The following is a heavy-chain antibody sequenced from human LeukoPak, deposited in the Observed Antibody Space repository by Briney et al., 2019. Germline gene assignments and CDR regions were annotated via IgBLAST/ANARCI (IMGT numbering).Heavy chain of an antibody. CDR1: GFTFSDHY. Sequence: PGGSLRLSCAASGFTFSDHYMDWVRQAPGKGLAWVGRISDKSNSFTTEYAASVKGRFTISRDDSENSVHLQMNSLKTEDTAVYYCARGARMSSTWYLEYFQHWGQGTLVTVSS. D-gene: IGHD6-13*01. V-gene: IGHV3-72*01. CDR2: ISDKSNSFTT. CDR3: ARGARMSSTWYLEYFQH. J-gene: IGHJ1*01.